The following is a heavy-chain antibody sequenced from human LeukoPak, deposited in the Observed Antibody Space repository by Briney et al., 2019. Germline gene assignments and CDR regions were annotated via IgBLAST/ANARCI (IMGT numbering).Heavy chain of an antibody. Sequence: ASVKVSCKASGYTFSSYAISWVRQAPGQGLEWMGGIIPIFGTANYAQKFQGRVTITADESTSTAYMELSSLRSEDTAVYYCASSPDDSRYHIDYWGQGTLVTVSS. J-gene: IGHJ4*02. V-gene: IGHV1-69*13. CDR3: ASSPDDSRYHIDY. D-gene: IGHD3-22*01. CDR1: GYTFSSYA. CDR2: IIPIFGTA.